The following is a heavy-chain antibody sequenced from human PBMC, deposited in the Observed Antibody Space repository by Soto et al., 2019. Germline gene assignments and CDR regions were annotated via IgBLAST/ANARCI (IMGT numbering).Heavy chain of an antibody. Sequence: QVQLQESGPGLVKPSQTLSLTCTVSGGSISSGGYYWSWIRQHPGKGLEWIGYIYCSGSTYYNPSRKIRVTISVDTSKNQFSLKLSSVTAADTAVYYCARVLAQQLVDYWGQGTLVTVSS. CDR1: GGSISSGGYY. J-gene: IGHJ4*02. CDR2: IYCSGST. D-gene: IGHD6-13*01. CDR3: ARVLAQQLVDY. V-gene: IGHV4-31*03.